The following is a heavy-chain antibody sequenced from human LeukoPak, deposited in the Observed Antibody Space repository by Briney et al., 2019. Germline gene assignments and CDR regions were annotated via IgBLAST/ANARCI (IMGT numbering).Heavy chain of an antibody. D-gene: IGHD3-22*01. CDR2: IYYSGST. CDR3: ARGSYYYDSSGYYSWRAFDI. V-gene: IGHV4-59*12. CDR1: GGSISSYY. J-gene: IGHJ3*02. Sequence: SETLSLTCTVSGGSISSYYWSWIRQPPGKGLEWIGYIYYSGSTNYNPSLKSRVTISVDTSKNQFSLKLSSVTAADTAVYYCARGSYYYDSSGYYSWRAFDIWGQGTMVTVSS.